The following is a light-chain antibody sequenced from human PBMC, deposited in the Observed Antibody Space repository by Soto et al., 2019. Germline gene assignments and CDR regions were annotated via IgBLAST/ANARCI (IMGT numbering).Light chain of an antibody. Sequence: DIQMTQSPSTLSGSVGDRVTITCRASQTISSWLAWYQQKPGKAPKRLIYKASTLKSGVPSRFSGSGSGTEFTLTISSLQPDDFATYYCQHYESYSEAFGQGTKVGLK. CDR3: QHYESYSEA. V-gene: IGKV1-5*03. CDR1: QTISSW. J-gene: IGKJ1*01. CDR2: KAS.